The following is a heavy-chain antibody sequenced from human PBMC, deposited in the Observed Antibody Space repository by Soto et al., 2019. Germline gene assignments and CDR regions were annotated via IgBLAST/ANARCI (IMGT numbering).Heavy chain of an antibody. CDR1: GGSFSCYY. CDR2: INHSGST. CDR3: ARGYSSSFPPYFDY. D-gene: IGHD6-6*01. Sequence: PSETLSLTCAVYGGSFSCYYWSWIRQPPGKGLEWIGEINHSGSTNYNPSLKSRVTISVDTSKNQFSLKLSSVTAADTAVYYCARGYSSSFPPYFDYWGQGTLVTVS. J-gene: IGHJ4*02. V-gene: IGHV4-34*01.